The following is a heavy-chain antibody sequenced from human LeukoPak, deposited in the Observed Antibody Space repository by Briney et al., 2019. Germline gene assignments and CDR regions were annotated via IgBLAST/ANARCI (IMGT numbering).Heavy chain of an antibody. CDR1: GFTFSSYG. CDR2: IWYDGSNK. D-gene: IGHD1-1*01. CDR3: AREDNWNDVPFDC. Sequence: AGGSLRLSCAASGFTFSSYGMHWVRQAPGKGLEWVAVIWYDGSNKYYADSVKGRFTISRDNSKNTLYLQMNSLRAEDTAVYYCAREDNWNDVPFDCWGQGTLVTVSS. J-gene: IGHJ4*02. V-gene: IGHV3-33*01.